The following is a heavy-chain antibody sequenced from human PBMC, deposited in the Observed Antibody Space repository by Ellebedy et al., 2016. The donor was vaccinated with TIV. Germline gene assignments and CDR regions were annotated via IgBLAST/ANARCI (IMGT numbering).Heavy chain of an antibody. Sequence: PGGSLRLSCAASGFTFSSYAMSRVRQAPGKGLEWVSSISSSSSYIYYADSVKGRFTISRDNAKNSLYLQMNSLRAEDTAVYYCARDPARASSKHDYWGQGTLVTVSS. CDR3: ARDPARASSKHDY. V-gene: IGHV3-21*01. CDR1: GFTFSSYA. CDR2: ISSSSSYI. J-gene: IGHJ4*02. D-gene: IGHD6-6*01.